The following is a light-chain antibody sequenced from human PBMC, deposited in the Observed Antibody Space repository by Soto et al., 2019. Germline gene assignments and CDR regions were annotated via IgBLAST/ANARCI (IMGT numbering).Light chain of an antibody. CDR1: SSDVGGYNY. CDR2: DVD. CDR3: ATWDDSLNGWV. V-gene: IGLV2-11*01. J-gene: IGLJ3*02. Sequence: QSALTQPRSVSGSPGQSVTISCTGTSSDVGGYNYVSWYQHHPGKAPKLMIYDVDKRPSGVPDRFSGSKSGTSASPAISGLQSEDDADYYCATWDDSLNGWVFGGGTKLTVL.